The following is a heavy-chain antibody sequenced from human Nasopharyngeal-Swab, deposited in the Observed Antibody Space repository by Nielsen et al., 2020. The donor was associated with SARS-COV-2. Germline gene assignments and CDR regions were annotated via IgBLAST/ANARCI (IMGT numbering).Heavy chain of an antibody. CDR2: MSGTGDNT. CDR3: AKDSGAGFCDGGSCFHTNH. V-gene: IGHV3-23*01. Sequence: GGSLRLSCAASGFTFTSYAMNWVRQAPGKGLVWVSAMSGTGDNTYYADSVKGRFTISIDSSKNTLYLQMNSLRAEGTAVYYCAKDSGAGFCDGGSCFHTNHWGQGTLVTVSS. J-gene: IGHJ5*02. D-gene: IGHD2-15*01. CDR1: GFTFTSYA.